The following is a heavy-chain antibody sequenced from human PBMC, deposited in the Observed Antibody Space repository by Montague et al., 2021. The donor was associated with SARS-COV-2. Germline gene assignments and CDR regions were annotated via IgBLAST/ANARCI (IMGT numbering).Heavy chain of an antibody. CDR3: ARDWWGTGGILSG. CDR2: IYPSGST. V-gene: IGHV4-61*09. CDR1: GDSITGDSYC. J-gene: IGHJ4*02. D-gene: IGHD2-8*02. Sequence: TLSLTCTVSGDSITGDSYCWSWIRQPAGKGLEWIGHIYPSGSTNYNPSLRSRVTLSVDTSKKRFSLRLSSVSAADTAMYYCARDWWGTGGILSGWGQGTLVTVSS.